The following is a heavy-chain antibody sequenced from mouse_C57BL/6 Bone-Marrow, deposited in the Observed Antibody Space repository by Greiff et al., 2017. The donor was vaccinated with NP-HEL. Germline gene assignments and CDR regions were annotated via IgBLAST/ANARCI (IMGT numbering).Heavy chain of an antibody. D-gene: IGHD4-1*01. CDR1: GYSITSGYY. J-gene: IGHJ3*01. V-gene: IGHV3-6*01. CDR2: ISYDGSN. CDR3: ARGTGTEFAY. Sequence: EVKLLESGPGLVKPSQSLSLTCSVTGYSITSGYYWNWIRQFPGNKLEWMGYISYDGSNNYNPSLKNRISITRDTSKNQFFLKLNSVTTEDTATYYCARGTGTEFAYWGQGTLVTVSA.